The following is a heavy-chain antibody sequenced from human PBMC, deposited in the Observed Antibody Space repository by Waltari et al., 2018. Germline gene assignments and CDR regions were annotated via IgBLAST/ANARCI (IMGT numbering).Heavy chain of an antibody. D-gene: IGHD1-26*01. V-gene: IGHV5-51*01. CDR1: GYKFNNLW. Sequence: EVQLVQSGAEVKKPGESQKISCKVSGYKFNNLWIGWVRPVPGKGLEWMGTIYPGDSDTRYSPSFQGLVTISVDKSTNTAYLQWSSLKASDTAMYYCARPHSGSYVGAFDMWGQGTKVTVSS. CDR2: IYPGDSDT. CDR3: ARPHSGSYVGAFDM. J-gene: IGHJ3*02.